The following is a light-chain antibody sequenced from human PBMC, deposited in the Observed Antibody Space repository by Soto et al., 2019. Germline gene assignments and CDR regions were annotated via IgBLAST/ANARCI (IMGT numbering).Light chain of an antibody. CDR1: QSISSW. CDR2: KAS. Sequence: DIQMTQSPSTLSASVGDRVTITCRASQSISSWLAWYQQKPGKAPKLLIYKASSLESGVPSRFSGSGSGTEFTLNISSLQPDDFATYYCQQYGTFGQGTKLEIK. V-gene: IGKV1-5*03. J-gene: IGKJ2*01. CDR3: QQYGT.